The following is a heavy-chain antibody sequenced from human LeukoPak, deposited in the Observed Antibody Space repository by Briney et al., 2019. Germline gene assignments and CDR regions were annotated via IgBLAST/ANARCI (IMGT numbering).Heavy chain of an antibody. CDR2: ISYDGSNK. CDR3: ARGRVGAAIDY. D-gene: IGHD1-26*01. CDR1: GFTFSSYA. Sequence: GGSLRLSCAASGFTFSSYAMHWVRQAPGKGLEWVAVISYDGSNKYYADSVKGRFTISRDNSKNTLYLQMNSLRSDDTAVYYCARGRVGAAIDYWGQGTLVTVSS. V-gene: IGHV3-30*04. J-gene: IGHJ4*02.